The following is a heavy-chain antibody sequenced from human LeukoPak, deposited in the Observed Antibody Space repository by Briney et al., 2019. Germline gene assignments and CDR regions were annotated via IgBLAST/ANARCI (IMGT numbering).Heavy chain of an antibody. CDR3: ARDEYYYYYMDV. CDR1: GYTFITYG. J-gene: IGHJ6*03. CDR2: ISAYNDNT. Sequence: ASVKVSFKASGYTFITYGISWVRQAPGQGREWMGWISAYNDNTNYAQKFQGRVTMSTDTSTSTAYMELRSLRSDDTAMYYCARDEYYYYYMDVWGKGTTVTISS. V-gene: IGHV1-18*01.